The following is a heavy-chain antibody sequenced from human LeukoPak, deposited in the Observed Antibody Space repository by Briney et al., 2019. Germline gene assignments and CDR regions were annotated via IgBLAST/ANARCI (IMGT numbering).Heavy chain of an antibody. V-gene: IGHV4-39*01. D-gene: IGHD3-9*01. CDR2: IYYSGSA. J-gene: IGHJ6*03. CDR1: GDSMSKTSYY. CDR3: ARQSYDILTGYFRRVYYYYYMDV. Sequence: PSENLSLTCTVSGDSMSKTSYYWAWIRQPPGKGLEWIGSIYYSGSAYYNPSLKSRVTISVDTSENQFSLKLRSVTAADTAVYYCARQSYDILTGYFRRVYYYYYMDVWGKGTTVTVSS.